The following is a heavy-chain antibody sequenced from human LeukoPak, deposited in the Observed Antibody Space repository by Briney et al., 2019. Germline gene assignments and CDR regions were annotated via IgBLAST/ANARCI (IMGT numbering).Heavy chain of an antibody. CDR2: IYYTGTT. Sequence: SETLPLTCTVSGGSISSYYWSWIRQSPGKGLEWIGYIYYTGTTNYNPSLKSRVTISVDTSKNQFSLKVNSVTAADTAVYYCARRSSGGWRYFDFWGQGTLVTVSS. V-gene: IGHV4-59*08. D-gene: IGHD6-25*01. CDR1: GGSISSYY. CDR3: ARRSSGGWRYFDF. J-gene: IGHJ4*02.